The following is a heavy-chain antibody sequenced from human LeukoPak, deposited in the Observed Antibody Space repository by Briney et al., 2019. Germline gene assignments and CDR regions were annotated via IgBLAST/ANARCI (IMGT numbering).Heavy chain of an antibody. J-gene: IGHJ4*02. CDR1: GFTFSGSA. D-gene: IGHD4-17*01. Sequence: GGSLRLSCAASGFTFSGSAMHWVRQASGKGLEWVGRIRSKANSYATAYAASVKGRLTISRDDSKNTAYLQMNSLKTEDTAVYYCTRYGDYDPEDYWGQGTLVTVSS. CDR2: IRSKANSYAT. CDR3: TRYGDYDPEDY. V-gene: IGHV3-73*01.